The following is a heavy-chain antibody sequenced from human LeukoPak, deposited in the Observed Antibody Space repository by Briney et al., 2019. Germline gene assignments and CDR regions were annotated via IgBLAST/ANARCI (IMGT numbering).Heavy chain of an antibody. CDR1: GFTFSNYG. J-gene: IGHJ4*02. CDR3: ARDHSRGLFDY. CDR2: ISSSSSYI. D-gene: IGHD2-15*01. Sequence: GGSLRLSCAASGFTFSNYGMNWVRQAPGKGLEWVSSISSSSSYIYYADSVKGRFTISRDNAKNSLYLQMNSLRAEDTAVYSCARDHSRGLFDYWGQGTLVTVSS. V-gene: IGHV3-21*01.